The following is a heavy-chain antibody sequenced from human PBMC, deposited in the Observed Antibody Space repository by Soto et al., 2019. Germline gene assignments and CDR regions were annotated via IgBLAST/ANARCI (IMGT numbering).Heavy chain of an antibody. CDR2: ISPYTGNT. D-gene: IGHD2-15*01. J-gene: IGHJ6*02. Sequence: QVQLVQSGDEVKKPGASVKVSCKASGYIFVNYGIAWVRQAPGQGLEWMGWISPYTGNTHSATQVQGRLTMTTDTSXSIAYMELGSLTSDDTAVYYCVMVVNYFTPTPQDVWGQGTTVTVSS. V-gene: IGHV1-18*01. CDR3: VMVVNYFTPTPQDV. CDR1: GYIFVNYG.